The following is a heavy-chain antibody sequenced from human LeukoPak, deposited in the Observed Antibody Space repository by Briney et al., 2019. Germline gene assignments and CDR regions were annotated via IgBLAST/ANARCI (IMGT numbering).Heavy chain of an antibody. CDR2: IYYSGST. D-gene: IGHD4-17*01. CDR3: ARHFSYGEYPLDY. CDR1: GGSINNYY. Sequence: PSETLSLTCTVSGGSINNYYWSWIRQPPGEGLEWIGYIYYSGSTNYNPSLKSRVTISIDTSKNQFSLKLSSVTAADTAIYYCARHFSYGEYPLDYWGQGALVAVSS. V-gene: IGHV4-59*08. J-gene: IGHJ4*02.